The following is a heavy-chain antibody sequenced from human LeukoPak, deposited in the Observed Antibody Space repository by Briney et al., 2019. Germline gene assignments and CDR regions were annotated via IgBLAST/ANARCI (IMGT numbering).Heavy chain of an antibody. D-gene: IGHD3-9*01. Sequence: GGSLRLSCAASGFTFSSYSMNWVRQAPGEGLEWVSSISSSSSYIYYADSVRGRFTISRDNAKTSLYLQMNSLRAEDTAVYYCARGHYDVLTDSLNQFAYWGQGTLVTVSS. CDR2: ISSSSSYI. J-gene: IGHJ4*02. CDR3: ARGHYDVLTDSLNQFAY. V-gene: IGHV3-21*01. CDR1: GFTFSSYS.